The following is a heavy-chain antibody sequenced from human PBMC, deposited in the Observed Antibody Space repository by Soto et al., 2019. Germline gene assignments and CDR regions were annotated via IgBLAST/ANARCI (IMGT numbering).Heavy chain of an antibody. J-gene: IGHJ4*02. Sequence: ASVKVSCKASGFTFSSSAVQWVRQARGQRLEWIGWIVVGSGNTNYAQELQERVTITRDMSTSTAYMELSSLRSEDTAVYYCAADDTSAYYYYWGPGTLVTVSS. D-gene: IGHD3-22*01. V-gene: IGHV1-58*01. CDR2: IVVGSGNT. CDR1: GFTFSSSA. CDR3: AADDTSAYYYY.